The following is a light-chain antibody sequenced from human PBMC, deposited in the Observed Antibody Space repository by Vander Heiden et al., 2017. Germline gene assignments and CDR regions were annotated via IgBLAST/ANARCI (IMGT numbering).Light chain of an antibody. CDR1: QSISSW. CDR2: KAS. V-gene: IGKV1-5*03. J-gene: IGKJ4*01. Sequence: DIQMTQSPPTLSASVGDRVTITCRASQSISSWLAWYQQKPGKAPKLLIYKASSLESGVPSRFSGSGSGTEFTLTISSLQPDDFATYYCQQYNSYLLTFGGGTKVEIK. CDR3: QQYNSYLLT.